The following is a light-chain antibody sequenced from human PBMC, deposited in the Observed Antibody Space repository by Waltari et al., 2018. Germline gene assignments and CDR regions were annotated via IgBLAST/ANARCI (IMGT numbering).Light chain of an antibody. V-gene: IGKV2-28*01. J-gene: IGKJ2*01. CDR1: QSLLHSNGYTY. CDR3: MQALQTPYT. CDR2: LVS. Sequence: IVMTQSPLSLPVTPGEPASISCRSSQSLLHSNGYTYLDWYLQKPGQSPQLLIHLVSTRASGVPDRFSCSGSGTDFTLKINRVEAEDVGVFYCMQALQTPYTFGQGTRLEIK.